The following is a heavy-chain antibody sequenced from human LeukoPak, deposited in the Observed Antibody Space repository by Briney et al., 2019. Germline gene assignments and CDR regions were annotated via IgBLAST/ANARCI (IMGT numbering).Heavy chain of an antibody. V-gene: IGHV4-39*07. CDR1: GGSISSGSYY. Sequence: PSETLSLTCTVSGGSISSGSYYWSWIRQPAGKGLEWIGSIYYSGSTYYNPSLKSRVTISVDTSKNQFSLKLSSVTAADTAVYYCARESMTSTHGYFDYWGQGTLVTVSS. D-gene: IGHD2/OR15-2a*01. CDR2: IYYSGST. CDR3: ARESMTSTHGYFDY. J-gene: IGHJ4*02.